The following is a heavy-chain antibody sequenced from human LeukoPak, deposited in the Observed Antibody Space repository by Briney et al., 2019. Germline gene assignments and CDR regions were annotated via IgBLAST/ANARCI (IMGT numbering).Heavy chain of an antibody. CDR3: ARDRATTWFDP. V-gene: IGHV1-2*02. CDR1: GYSFTSYY. CDR2: INPNSGGT. D-gene: IGHD5-12*01. J-gene: IGHJ5*02. Sequence: ASVKVSCKASGYSFTSYYMHWVRQAPGQGLEWMGWINPNSGGTNYAQKFQGRVTMTRDTSISTAYMELSRLRSDDTAVYYCARDRATTWFDPWGQGTLVTVSS.